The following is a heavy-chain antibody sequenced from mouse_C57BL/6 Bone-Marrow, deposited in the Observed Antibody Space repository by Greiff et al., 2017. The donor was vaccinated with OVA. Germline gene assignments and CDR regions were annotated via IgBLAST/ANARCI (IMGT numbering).Heavy chain of an antibody. J-gene: IGHJ3*01. CDR1: GYTFTDHT. V-gene: IGHV1-78*01. D-gene: IGHD2-4*01. CDR3: ARYDYGPFPY. CDR2: IYPRDGSS. Sequence: VQVVESDAELVKPGASVKISCKVSGYTFTDHTIHWMKQRPEQGLEWIGYIYPRDGSSKYNEKFKGKATLTADKSSSTAYMQLNSRTSEDSAVDLCARYDYGPFPYWGQGTLVTVSA.